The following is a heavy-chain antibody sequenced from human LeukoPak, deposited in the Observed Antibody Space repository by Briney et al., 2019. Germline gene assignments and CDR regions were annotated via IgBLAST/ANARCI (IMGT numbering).Heavy chain of an antibody. V-gene: IGHV3-30*04. CDR1: GFTFSSYV. J-gene: IGHJ4*02. Sequence: GGSLRLSCAASGFTFSSYVMHWVRQAPGKGLEWVAVISYDGSNKYYADSVKGRFTISRDNSKNTLYLQMNSLRAEDTAVYYCARVSPRIDYWGQGTLVTVSS. CDR2: ISYDGSNK. CDR3: ARVSPRIDY.